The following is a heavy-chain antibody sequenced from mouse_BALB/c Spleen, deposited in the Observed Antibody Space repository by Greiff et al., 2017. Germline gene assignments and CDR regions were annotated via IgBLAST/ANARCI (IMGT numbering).Heavy chain of an antibody. D-gene: IGHD2-2*01. CDR3: ARGGYDEVDY. CDR1: GFAFTNYL. J-gene: IGHJ2*01. Sequence: QVQLKQSDAELVKPGASVKVSCKASGFAFTNYLIEWVKQRPGQGLEWIGVINPGSGGTNYNEKFKGKATLTADTSSSTAYMQLSSLTSDDSAVYFCARGGYDEVDYWGQGTTLTVSS. CDR2: INPGSGGT. V-gene: IGHV1-54*01.